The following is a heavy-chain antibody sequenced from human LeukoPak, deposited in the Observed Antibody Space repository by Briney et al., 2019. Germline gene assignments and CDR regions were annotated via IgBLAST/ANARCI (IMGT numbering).Heavy chain of an antibody. CDR1: GFTFSSYA. Sequence: GGSLRLSCAASGFTFSSYAMHWVRQAPGKGLEWVAVISYDGSNKYYADSVKGRFTISRDNPKNTLYLQMNSLRAEDTAVYYCARDSRYSAFDYWGQGTLVTVSS. CDR2: ISYDGSNK. V-gene: IGHV3-30-3*01. J-gene: IGHJ4*02. CDR3: ARDSRYSAFDY. D-gene: IGHD1-26*01.